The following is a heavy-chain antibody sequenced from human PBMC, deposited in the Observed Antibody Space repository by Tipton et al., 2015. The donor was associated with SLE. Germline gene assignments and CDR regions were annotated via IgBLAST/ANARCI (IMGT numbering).Heavy chain of an antibody. J-gene: IGHJ3*02. Sequence: SLRLSCAASGFTFSTYSMNWVRQAPGKGLEWVAFIRYDGSNKYYADSVKGRFTISRDNSKNTLYLQMNSLRAEDTAVYYCAKDRRQWLDSDAFDIWGQGTMVTVSS. CDR3: AKDRRQWLDSDAFDI. CDR2: IRYDGSNK. CDR1: GFTFSTYS. V-gene: IGHV3-30*02. D-gene: IGHD6-19*01.